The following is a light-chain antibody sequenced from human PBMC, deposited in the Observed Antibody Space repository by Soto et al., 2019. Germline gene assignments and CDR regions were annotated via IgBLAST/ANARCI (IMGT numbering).Light chain of an antibody. J-gene: IGKJ1*01. CDR3: QQYNNWPRT. Sequence: EIVLTQSPASLSVSPGERATLSCRASQSMGSNLAWYQQKPGQAPRLLIYGASTRATGIPARFSGSGSGTEFTLTISSLQSEDFAVYYCQQYNNWPRTFGQGTKVDIK. CDR1: QSMGSN. CDR2: GAS. V-gene: IGKV3-15*01.